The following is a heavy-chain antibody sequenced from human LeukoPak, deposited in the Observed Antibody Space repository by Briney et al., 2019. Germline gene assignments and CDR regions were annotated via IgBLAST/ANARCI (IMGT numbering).Heavy chain of an antibody. D-gene: IGHD6-6*01. CDR3: ARARIAARRVFHMDV. CDR2: INHSGST. V-gene: IGHV4-34*01. Sequence: TSETLSLTCAVYGGSFSGYYWSWIRQPPGKGLEWIGEINHSGSTNYNPSLKSRVTISVDTSKNQFSLKLSSVTAADTAVYYCARARIAARRVFHMDVWGKGTTVTVSS. CDR1: GGSFSGYY. J-gene: IGHJ6*03.